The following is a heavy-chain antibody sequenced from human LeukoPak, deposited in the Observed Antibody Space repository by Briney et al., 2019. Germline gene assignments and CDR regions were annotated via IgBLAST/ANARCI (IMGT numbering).Heavy chain of an antibody. CDR2: INPSGGST. Sequence: ASVKVSCKASGYTFTSYYMHWVRQAPGQGLEWMGIINPSGGSTSYAQKFQGRVTMTRDMSTSTVYMELSSLRSEDTAVYYCARDAIAVAGTECYFDYWGQGILVTVSS. J-gene: IGHJ4*02. CDR3: ARDAIAVAGTECYFDY. D-gene: IGHD6-19*01. CDR1: GYTFTSYY. V-gene: IGHV1-46*01.